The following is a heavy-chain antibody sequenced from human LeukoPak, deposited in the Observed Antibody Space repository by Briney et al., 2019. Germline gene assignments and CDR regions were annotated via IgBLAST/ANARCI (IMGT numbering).Heavy chain of an antibody. V-gene: IGHV4-59*01. D-gene: IGHD6-13*01. CDR2: IYYSGST. CDR1: GGSISSYY. J-gene: IGHJ5*02. Sequence: SETLSLTCTVPGGSISSYYWSWIRQPPGKGLEWIGYIYYSGSTNYNPSPKSRVTISVDTSKNQFSPKLSSVTAADTAVYYCAREISGSSYLTWFDPWGQGTLVTVSS. CDR3: AREISGSSYLTWFDP.